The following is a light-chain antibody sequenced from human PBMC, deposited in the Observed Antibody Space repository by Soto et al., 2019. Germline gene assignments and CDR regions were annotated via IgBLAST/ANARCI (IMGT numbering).Light chain of an antibody. CDR1: QSVSSSY. Sequence: EIVLTQSPGTLSLSPGERATLSCRASQSVSSSYLAWYQQKPVQAPRLLIYGASSRATGILDRFSGSGSGTDFTLTIIRLEPEDFAVYYCQQYGSSPPLTVGQGTRLEIK. J-gene: IGKJ5*01. CDR2: GAS. CDR3: QQYGSSPPLT. V-gene: IGKV3-20*01.